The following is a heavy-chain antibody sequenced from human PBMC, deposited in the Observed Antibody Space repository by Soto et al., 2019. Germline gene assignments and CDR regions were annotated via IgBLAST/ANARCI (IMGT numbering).Heavy chain of an antibody. CDR3: ATRSNGDYTYLDY. Sequence: GGSLRLSCAASGFTFSSYGMHWVRQAPGKGLEWVAVIWYDGSNKYYADSVKGRFTISRDNSKNTLYLQMNSLRAEDTAVYYCATRSNGDYTYLDYWGQGTLVTVSS. CDR1: GFTFSSYG. CDR2: IWYDGSNK. D-gene: IGHD4-17*01. J-gene: IGHJ4*02. V-gene: IGHV3-33*01.